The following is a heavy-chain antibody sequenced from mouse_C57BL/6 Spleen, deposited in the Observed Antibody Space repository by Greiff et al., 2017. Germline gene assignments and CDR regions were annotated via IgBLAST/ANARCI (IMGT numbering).Heavy chain of an antibody. V-gene: IGHV5-16*01. Sequence: EVKLMESEGGLVQPGRSMKLSCTASGFTFSDYYMAWVRQVPEKGLEWVANINYDGSSTYYLDSLQSRFIISRDNAKNILYLQMSSLKSEDTATYYCARSDDYAALHYWGQGTTLTVSS. CDR2: INYDGSST. J-gene: IGHJ2*01. CDR1: GFTFSDYY. D-gene: IGHD2-4*01. CDR3: ARSDDYAALHY.